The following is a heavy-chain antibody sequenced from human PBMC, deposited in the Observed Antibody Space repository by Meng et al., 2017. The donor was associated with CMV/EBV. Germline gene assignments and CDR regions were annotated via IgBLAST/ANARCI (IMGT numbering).Heavy chain of an antibody. CDR2: IVVGSGNT. CDR3: AAGGNIVVVPAATMGESEYFQH. Sequence: SVKISCKASGFTFTSSAVQWVRQARGERLEWIGWIVVGSGNTNYAQKFQERVTITRDMSTSTAYMELSSLRSEDTAVYYCAAGGNIVVVPAATMGESEYFQHWGQGTLVTVSS. V-gene: IGHV1-58*01. J-gene: IGHJ1*01. CDR1: GFTFTSSA. D-gene: IGHD2-2*01.